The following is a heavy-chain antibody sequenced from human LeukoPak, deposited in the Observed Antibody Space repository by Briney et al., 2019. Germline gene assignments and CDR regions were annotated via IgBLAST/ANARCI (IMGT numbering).Heavy chain of an antibody. Sequence: GGSLRLSCAPSGFTFRDYWMSWVRQTPGKGLEWVANIDRDGTEKYYVDSVKGRFTISRDNAENSLYLQMHSLRAEDTAVYYCARNKKGELEFDPWGQGTLVIVSS. D-gene: IGHD1-1*01. CDR2: IDRDGTEK. J-gene: IGHJ5*02. V-gene: IGHV3-7*01. CDR1: GFTFRDYW. CDR3: ARNKKGELEFDP.